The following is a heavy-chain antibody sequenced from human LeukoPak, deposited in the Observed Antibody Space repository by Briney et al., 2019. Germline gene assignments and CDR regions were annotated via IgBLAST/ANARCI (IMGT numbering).Heavy chain of an antibody. Sequence: SETLSLTCTVSGASVSGDYWSWIRQHPGKGLEWIGYIYYSGSTYYNPSLKSRVTISVDTSKNQFSLKLSSVTAADTAVYYCARGSYYYDSSGYYRWGQGTLVTVSS. CDR1: GASVSGDY. J-gene: IGHJ4*02. CDR3: ARGSYYYDSSGYYR. V-gene: IGHV4-31*03. CDR2: IYYSGST. D-gene: IGHD3-22*01.